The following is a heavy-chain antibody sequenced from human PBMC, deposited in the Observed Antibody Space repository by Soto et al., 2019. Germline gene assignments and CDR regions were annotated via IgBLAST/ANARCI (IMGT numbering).Heavy chain of an antibody. CDR1: GYTFTSYG. D-gene: IGHD6-19*01. CDR3: ARGNRHIEVAGPGLYGGFDY. CDR2: ISAYNGNT. Sequence: ALVKISCNASGYTFTSYGISWVRQAPGQGLEWMGWISAYNGNTNYAQKLQGRVTMTTDTSTSTAYMELRSLRSDDTAVYYCARGNRHIEVAGPGLYGGFDYWG. J-gene: IGHJ4*01. V-gene: IGHV1-18*04.